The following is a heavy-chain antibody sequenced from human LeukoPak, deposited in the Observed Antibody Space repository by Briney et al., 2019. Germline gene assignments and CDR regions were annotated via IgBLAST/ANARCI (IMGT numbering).Heavy chain of an antibody. J-gene: IGHJ4*02. CDR1: GGTFSSYA. D-gene: IGHD2-2*02. V-gene: IGHV1-69*13. CDR2: IIPIFGTA. Sequence: SVKASCKASGGTFSSYAISWVRQAPGQGLEWMGGIIPIFGTANYAQKFQGRVTITADESTSTAYMELSSLRSEDTAVYYCARDASYMAGSFGYWGQGTLVSVSS. CDR3: ARDASYMAGSFGY.